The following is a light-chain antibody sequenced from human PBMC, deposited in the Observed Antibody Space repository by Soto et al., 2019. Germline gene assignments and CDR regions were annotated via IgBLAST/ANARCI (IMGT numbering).Light chain of an antibody. CDR2: GAS. Sequence: EVVLTQSPGTLSLSPGERATLSCRTSQTISSGFLTWYQQKPGQTPRLLIYGASTRATGIPDRFSASGSGTDFTLTISRLEPEDSAVYYCLLLTFGGGTEVEIK. CDR3: LLLT. J-gene: IGKJ4*01. CDR1: QTISSGF. V-gene: IGKV3-20*01.